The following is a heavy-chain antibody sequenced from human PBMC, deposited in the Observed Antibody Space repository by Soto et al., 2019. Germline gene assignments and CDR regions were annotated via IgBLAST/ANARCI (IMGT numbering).Heavy chain of an antibody. V-gene: IGHV4-4*07. J-gene: IGHJ4*02. CDR3: AREYSRSPLSFDS. Sequence: SIPCTLPAGSLYSYYWSWIGQPAGKGLDWIGRIYTGGSTNYIPSLKSRVTMSVDTSKNQFSLKLRSVTAEDTAVYYGAREYSRSPLSFDSWGQGTLVTVSS. CDR2: IYTGGST. D-gene: IGHD6-6*01. CDR1: AGSLYSYY.